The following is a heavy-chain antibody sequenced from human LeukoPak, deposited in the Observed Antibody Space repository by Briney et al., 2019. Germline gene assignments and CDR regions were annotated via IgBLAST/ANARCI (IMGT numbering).Heavy chain of an antibody. Sequence: SSVKVSCKASGGTFSSYAISWVRQAPGQGLEWMGGVIPIFGTANYAQKFQGRVTITTDESTSTAYMELSSLRSEGTAVYYCASDQYYCSSTSCYYYMDVWGKGTTVTVSS. D-gene: IGHD2-2*01. CDR1: GGTFSSYA. J-gene: IGHJ6*03. V-gene: IGHV1-69*05. CDR3: ASDQYYCSSTSCYYYMDV. CDR2: VIPIFGTA.